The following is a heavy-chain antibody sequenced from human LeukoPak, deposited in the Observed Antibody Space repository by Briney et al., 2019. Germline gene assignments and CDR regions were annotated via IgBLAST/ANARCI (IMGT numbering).Heavy chain of an antibody. J-gene: IGHJ3*02. Sequence: GGSLRLSCATSGFSFSTYSMNWVRQAPGKGLEWVSYIHSGGTTIYYADSVKGRFTISRDNAKNSLYLQMNSLRDEDTAVYHCARGVNAFDIWGQGTMVTVSS. V-gene: IGHV3-48*02. CDR1: GFSFSTYS. CDR2: IHSGGTTI. D-gene: IGHD3-22*01. CDR3: ARGVNAFDI.